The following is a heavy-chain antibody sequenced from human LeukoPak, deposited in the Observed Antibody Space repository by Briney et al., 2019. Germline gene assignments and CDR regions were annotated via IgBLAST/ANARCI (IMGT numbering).Heavy chain of an antibody. CDR2: ISTNGGGT. J-gene: IGHJ4*02. CDR1: GFTFSTYA. CDR3: ARYCSGVGCYSGYDY. V-gene: IGHV3-64*01. D-gene: IGHD2-15*01. Sequence: GGSLRLSCAASGFTFSTYAMHWVRQTPGKGLEYVSAISTNGGGTYYANSVKGRFTISRDNSKNTLYLQMGSLRAEDMAVYYCARYCSGVGCYSGYDYWGQGTLVTVSP.